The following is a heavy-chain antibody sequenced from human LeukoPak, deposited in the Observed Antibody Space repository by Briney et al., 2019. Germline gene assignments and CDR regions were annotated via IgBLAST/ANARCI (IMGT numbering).Heavy chain of an antibody. J-gene: IGHJ4*02. D-gene: IGHD1-26*01. Sequence: GGSLRLSCAASGFTLDSYAMNWVRQAPGKGLEWVSAISGSGGTTYYADSVKGRFTISRDNSKNTLYLQMNSLRAEDTAVYYCAKVLTSPWVVGATILDYWGQGTLVTVSS. CDR2: ISGSGGTT. CDR1: GFTLDSYA. V-gene: IGHV3-23*01. CDR3: AKVLTSPWVVGATILDY.